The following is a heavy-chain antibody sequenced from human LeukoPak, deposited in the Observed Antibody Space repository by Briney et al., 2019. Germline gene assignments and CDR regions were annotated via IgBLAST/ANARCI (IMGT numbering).Heavy chain of an antibody. Sequence: GGSLRLSCAASGFTFTNAWMNWVRQAPGKGLEWVGRIKSRADGETIDYAAPVKGRFTFSRDDSKNMLYLQMNSLKSEDTAVYYCSTLTSRGLSDSWGQGTLVTVSS. CDR1: GFTFTNAW. CDR3: STLTSRGLSDS. J-gene: IGHJ4*02. CDR2: IKSRADGETI. V-gene: IGHV3-15*07. D-gene: IGHD1-20*01.